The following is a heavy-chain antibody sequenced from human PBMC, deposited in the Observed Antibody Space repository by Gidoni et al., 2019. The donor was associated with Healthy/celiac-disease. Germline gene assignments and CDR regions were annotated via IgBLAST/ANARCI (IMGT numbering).Heavy chain of an antibody. Sequence: EVQLLEPGGGLVQPGGSLRLSCEAPGTAFSSYAMSWVRQAPGKGLEWVSAISGSGGSTYYADSVKGRFTISRDNSKNTRYLQMNSLRAEDTAVYYCAKVYSSGWFDYFDYWGQGTLVTVSS. CDR3: AKVYSSGWFDYFDY. CDR1: GTAFSSYA. CDR2: ISGSGGST. V-gene: IGHV3-23*01. D-gene: IGHD6-19*01. J-gene: IGHJ4*02.